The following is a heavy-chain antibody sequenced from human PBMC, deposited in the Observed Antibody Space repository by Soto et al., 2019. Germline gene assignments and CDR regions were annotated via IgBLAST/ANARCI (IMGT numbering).Heavy chain of an antibody. CDR3: AVAVAGPTAIGY. J-gene: IGHJ4*02. V-gene: IGHV3-74*01. D-gene: IGHD6-19*01. CDR2: INSDGSST. Sequence: EVQLVESGGGLVQPGGSLRLSCAASGFTFSSYWMHWVRQAPGKGLVWVSRINSDGSSTSYADSVKGRFTISRDNAKNTLYQQMNCLRAEDTAVYYCAVAVAGPTAIGYWGQGTLVTVSS. CDR1: GFTFSSYW.